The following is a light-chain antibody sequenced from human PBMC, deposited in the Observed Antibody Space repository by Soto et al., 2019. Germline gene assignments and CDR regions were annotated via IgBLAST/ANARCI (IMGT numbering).Light chain of an antibody. Sequence: EIVMTQSPATLSVSPGERATLSCRASQSVSSNLAWYQQKPGQAPRLLIYGASTRATGIPARFSGSGSGTEFILTISSLQSADFAVYYCQQYHKWPLTFGGGTKVDIK. J-gene: IGKJ4*01. CDR1: QSVSSN. CDR3: QQYHKWPLT. CDR2: GAS. V-gene: IGKV3-15*01.